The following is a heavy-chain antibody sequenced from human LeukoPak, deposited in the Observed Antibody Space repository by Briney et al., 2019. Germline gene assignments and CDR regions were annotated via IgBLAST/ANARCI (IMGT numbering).Heavy chain of an antibody. CDR1: GGTFSSYA. CDR2: INPSGGST. V-gene: IGHV1-46*01. CDR3: AVHGRNFDY. J-gene: IGHJ4*02. D-gene: IGHD5-24*01. Sequence: ASVKVSCKASGGTFSSYAISWVRQAPGQGLEWMGIINPSGGSTSYAQKFQGRVTMTRDMSTSTVYMELSSLRSEDTAVYYCAVHGRNFDYWGQGTLVTVSS.